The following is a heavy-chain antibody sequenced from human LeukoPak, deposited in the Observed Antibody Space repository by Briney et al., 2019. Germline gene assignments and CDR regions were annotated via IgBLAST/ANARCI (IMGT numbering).Heavy chain of an antibody. CDR3: ARRGTRDAFDI. CDR1: GGSISSYY. V-gene: IGHV4-59*08. J-gene: IGHJ3*02. Sequence: SETLSLTCTVSGGSISSYYWSWIRQPPGKGLEWIGSIYYSGRTYYNPSLKSRVTISVDTSKNQFSLKLSSVTAADTAVYYCARRGTRDAFDIWGQGTMVTVSS. CDR2: IYYSGRT.